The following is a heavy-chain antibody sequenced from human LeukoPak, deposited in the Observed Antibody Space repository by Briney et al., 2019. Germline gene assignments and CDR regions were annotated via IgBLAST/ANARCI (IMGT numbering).Heavy chain of an antibody. Sequence: GGSLRLSCAGSGFTFSSYHMNWVRQAPGKGLEWVANIKQDGSEKYYVDSVKGRFTISRDNAKNSLYLQMNSLRAEDTAVYYCARDCGGWYNVGKYNWFDPWGQGTLVTVSS. V-gene: IGHV3-7*01. D-gene: IGHD6-19*01. J-gene: IGHJ5*02. CDR3: ARDCGGWYNVGKYNWFDP. CDR1: GFTFSSYH. CDR2: IKQDGSEK.